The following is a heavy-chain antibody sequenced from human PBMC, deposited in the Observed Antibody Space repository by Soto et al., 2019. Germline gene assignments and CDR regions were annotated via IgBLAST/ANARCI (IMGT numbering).Heavy chain of an antibody. D-gene: IGHD6-19*01. J-gene: IGHJ4*02. CDR2: VYYTGST. V-gene: IGHV4-59*01. CDR1: GGSISGSY. Sequence: SETLSLTCSVSGGSISGSYWSWIRQSPGKGLEWLGYVYYTGSTNYSPSLRSRVSISVDTSKNEFSLRLSSVTAADTAVYFCARSVAVPGAHIDYWGQGTQVTGSS. CDR3: ARSVAVPGAHIDY.